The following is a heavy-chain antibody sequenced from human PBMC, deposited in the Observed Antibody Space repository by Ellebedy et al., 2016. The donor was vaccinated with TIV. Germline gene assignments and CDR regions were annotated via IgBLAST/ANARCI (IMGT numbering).Heavy chain of an antibody. J-gene: IGHJ6*02. Sequence: GESLKISCAASGFTFSSYDMHWVRQAPGKGLVWVSRINSDGSSQSDADSVKGRFTISRDNAKNTLYLQMNSLRAEDTAVYYCARDITYDILTGYPGTGYYVMDVWGQGTTVTVSS. CDR3: ARDITYDILTGYPGTGYYVMDV. D-gene: IGHD3-9*01. V-gene: IGHV3-74*01. CDR1: GFTFSSYD. CDR2: INSDGSSQ.